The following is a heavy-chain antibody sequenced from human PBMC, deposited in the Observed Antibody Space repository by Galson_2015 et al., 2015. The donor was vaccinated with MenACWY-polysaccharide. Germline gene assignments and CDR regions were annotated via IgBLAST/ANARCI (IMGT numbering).Heavy chain of an antibody. J-gene: IGHJ4*02. V-gene: IGHV3-23*01. CDR2: ISGGGSST. Sequence: LRLSCAASGFPFTSHAMTWVRQAPGKGLEWVSTISGGGSSTYYGDSVKGRFTISRDNSKNTLYLQMNSLRAEDTAIYYCARLSGYTYRSPYYSDYWGQGTLVTVSS. CDR3: ARLSGYTYRSPYYSDY. CDR1: GFPFTSHA. D-gene: IGHD5-12*01.